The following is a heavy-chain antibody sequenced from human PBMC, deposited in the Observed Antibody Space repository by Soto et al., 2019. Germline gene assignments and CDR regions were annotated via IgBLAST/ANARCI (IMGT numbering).Heavy chain of an antibody. CDR2: IIPMVGTP. CDR1: GDTFISYS. V-gene: IGHV1-69*08. D-gene: IGHD3-16*01. J-gene: IGHJ6*03. CDR3: ATDGGSTSSSAYNYFMDV. Sequence: SVKVSCKASGDTFISYSISWVRQAPGQGLEWMGRIIPMVGTPNYAQKFQGRVTFSADKSTSTAYMVLNSLISDDTAVYYCATDGGSTSSSAYNYFMDVWGKGTPVTVSS.